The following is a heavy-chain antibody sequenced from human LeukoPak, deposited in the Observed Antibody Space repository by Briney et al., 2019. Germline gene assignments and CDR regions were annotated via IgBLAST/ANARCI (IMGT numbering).Heavy chain of an antibody. D-gene: IGHD2-21*01. J-gene: IGHJ4*02. CDR2: IYENGGTT. CDR1: GFTFRSHA. Sequence: GGSLRLSCVGSGFTFRSHAMSWVRQAPEKGLEFASGIYENGGTTYYADSVKGRFSISRDNSKNTLYLQMNSLRGEDTAVYYCAKDFRIGYSAHFDYWGQGALVTVSS. CDR3: AKDFRIGYSAHFDY. V-gene: IGHV3-23*01.